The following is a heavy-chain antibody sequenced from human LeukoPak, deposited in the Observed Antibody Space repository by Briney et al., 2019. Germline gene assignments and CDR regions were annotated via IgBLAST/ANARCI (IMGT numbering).Heavy chain of an antibody. CDR2: IIPIFGTA. CDR3: AREEKYSLAVAPDY. CDR1: GYTFTSYG. Sequence: SVKVSCKASGYTFTSYGISWVRQAPGQGLEWMGGIIPIFGTANYAQKFQGRVTITADESTSTAYMELSSLRSEDTAVYYCAREEKYSLAVAPDYWGQGTLVTVSS. V-gene: IGHV1-69*13. D-gene: IGHD6-19*01. J-gene: IGHJ4*02.